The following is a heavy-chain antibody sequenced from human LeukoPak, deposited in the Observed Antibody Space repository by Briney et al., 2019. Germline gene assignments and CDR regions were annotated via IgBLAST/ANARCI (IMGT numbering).Heavy chain of an antibody. V-gene: IGHV4-31*03. D-gene: IGHD3-10*01. CDR2: IYYSGST. J-gene: IGHJ6*02. Sequence: SQTLSLTCTVSGGSISSGGYYWSWIRQHPGKGLEGIGYIYYSGSTNYNPSLKSRVTISVDTSKNQFSLKLSSVTAADTAVYYCARAPYYGSGSYYKGGIYYYGMDVWGQGTTVTVSS. CDR1: GGSISSGGYY. CDR3: ARAPYYGSGSYYKGGIYYYGMDV.